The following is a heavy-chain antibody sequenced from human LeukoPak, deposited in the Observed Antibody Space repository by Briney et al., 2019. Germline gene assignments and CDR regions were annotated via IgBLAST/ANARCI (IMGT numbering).Heavy chain of an antibody. Sequence: PSETLSLTCTVSGGSINGYYWTWIRQPPGKGLERIGYISDSGSTNYNPSLKSRVTMSVDSSNTEFSLRLDSVTAADTAVYYCARVFRGAVTSNWFHPWGQGTLVTVSS. CDR2: ISDSGST. CDR1: GGSINGYY. CDR3: ARVFRGAVTSNWFHP. V-gene: IGHV4-59*01. D-gene: IGHD4-17*01. J-gene: IGHJ5*02.